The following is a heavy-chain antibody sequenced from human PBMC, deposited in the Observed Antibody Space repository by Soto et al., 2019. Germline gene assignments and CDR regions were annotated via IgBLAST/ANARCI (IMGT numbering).Heavy chain of an antibody. CDR2: ISYDGSNK. D-gene: IGHD6-6*01. CDR1: GFTFSSYG. J-gene: IGHJ3*02. CDR3: AKGSSWSLNDAFDI. V-gene: IGHV3-30*18. Sequence: PGGSLRLSCAASGFTFSSYGMHWVRQAPGKGLEWVAVISYDGSNKYYADSVKGRFTISRDNSKNTLYLQMNSLRAEDTAVYYCAKGSSWSLNDAFDIWGQGTMVTVSS.